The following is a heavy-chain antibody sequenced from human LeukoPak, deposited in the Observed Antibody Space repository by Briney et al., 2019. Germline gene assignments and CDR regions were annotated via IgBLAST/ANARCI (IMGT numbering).Heavy chain of an antibody. CDR3: AHNPLADGSGIWEYFQH. CDR2: IYWNDDE. V-gene: IGHV2-5*01. J-gene: IGHJ1*01. CDR1: GFSLSTSGVG. Sequence: SGPTLVNPTQTLTLTCTFSGFSLSTSGVGVGWIRQPPGKALEWLALIYWNDDERYSPSLKSRLTITKDTSKNQVVLTMTNMDPVDTATYYCAHNPLADGSGIWEYFQHWGQGTLVTVSS. D-gene: IGHD3-10*01.